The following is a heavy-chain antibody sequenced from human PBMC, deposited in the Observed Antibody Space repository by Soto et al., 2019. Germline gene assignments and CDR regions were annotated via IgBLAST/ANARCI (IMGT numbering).Heavy chain of an antibody. CDR2: MNPNSGNT. D-gene: IGHD3-3*01. CDR1: GYTFTSYD. CDR3: ARGQSYDFWSGPTSDYYYTDV. Sequence: GASVKVSCKASGYTFTSYDINWVRQATGQGLEWMGWMNPNSGNTGYAQKFQDRVTMTRNTSISTAYMELSSLRSEDTAVYYCARGQSYDFWSGPTSDYYYTDVWGKGTTVTVSS. J-gene: IGHJ6*03. V-gene: IGHV1-8*01.